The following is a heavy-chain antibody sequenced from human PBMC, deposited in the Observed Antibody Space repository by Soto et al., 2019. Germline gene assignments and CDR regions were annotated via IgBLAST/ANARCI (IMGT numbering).Heavy chain of an antibody. J-gene: IGHJ4*02. CDR2: VSYNGRSK. Sequence: HPXGSLRLSCVAAGFTFDSFDMHWVRQAPGKGLEWVAVVSYNGRSKYYADSVKGRFTISRDNSRNTLYLQMNSLRADDTAVYYCAKVQGDYGDYLLSNWGQGTLVTVSS. CDR3: AKVQGDYGDYLLSN. CDR1: GFTFDSFD. V-gene: IGHV3-30*18. D-gene: IGHD4-17*01.